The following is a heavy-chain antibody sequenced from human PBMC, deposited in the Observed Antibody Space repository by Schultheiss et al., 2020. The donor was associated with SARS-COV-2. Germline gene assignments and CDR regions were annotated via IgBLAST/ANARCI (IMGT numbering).Heavy chain of an antibody. D-gene: IGHD2-8*02. CDR1: GFTFSSYS. J-gene: IGHJ4*02. V-gene: IGHV3-23*01. CDR2: ISGSGGST. CDR3: ARDGGVVPGAISWADD. Sequence: GGSLRLSCAASGFTFSSYSMNWVRQAPGKGLEWVSTISGSGGSTYYADTVKGRFTISRDNLKNTVYLQMNSLRGDDTALYFCARDGGVVPGAISWADDWGQGTLVTVSP.